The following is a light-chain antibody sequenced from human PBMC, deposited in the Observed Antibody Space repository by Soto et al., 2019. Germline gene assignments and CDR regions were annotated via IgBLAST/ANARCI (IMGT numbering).Light chain of an antibody. J-gene: IGLJ1*01. Sequence: QSALTQPPSASGSPGQAVTISCTGTSSDVGAYNYVSWYQHHLGKAPKLMIYEVYKRPSGVPDRFSGSKSGNTASLTVSGLQAEDEADYYCTSHAGTDNFPYVFGTGTKLTVL. CDR1: SSDVGAYNY. CDR2: EVY. V-gene: IGLV2-8*01. CDR3: TSHAGTDNFPYV.